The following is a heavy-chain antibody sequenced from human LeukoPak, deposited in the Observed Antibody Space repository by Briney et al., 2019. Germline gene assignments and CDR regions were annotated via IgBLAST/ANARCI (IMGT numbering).Heavy chain of an antibody. D-gene: IGHD3-3*01. CDR2: MNPNSGNT. V-gene: IGHV1-8*01. Sequence: ASVKVSCEASGYTFTSYDINWVRQATGQGLEWMGWMNPNSGNTGYAQKFQGRVTMTRNTSISTAYMELSSLRSEDTAVYYCARDPLYYDFWSGYHTWFDPWGQGTLVTVSS. CDR1: GYTFTSYD. CDR3: ARDPLYYDFWSGYHTWFDP. J-gene: IGHJ5*02.